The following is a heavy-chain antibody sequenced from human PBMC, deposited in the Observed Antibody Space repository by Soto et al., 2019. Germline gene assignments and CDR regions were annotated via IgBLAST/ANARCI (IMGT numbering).Heavy chain of an antibody. D-gene: IGHD2-15*01. CDR2: IYYSGST. CDR1: GGSISSYY. Sequence: SETLSLTCTVSGGSISSYYWSWIRQPPGKGLEWIGYIYYSGSTNYNPSLKSRVTISVDTSKNQFSLKLSSVTAADTAVYYCARSLDYCSGGSCYPPGYCGQGTLVTVSS. V-gene: IGHV4-59*01. J-gene: IGHJ4*02. CDR3: ARSLDYCSGGSCYPPGY.